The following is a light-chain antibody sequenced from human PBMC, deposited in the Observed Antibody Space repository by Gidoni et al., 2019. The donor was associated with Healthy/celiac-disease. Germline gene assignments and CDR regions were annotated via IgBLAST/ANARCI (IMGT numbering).Light chain of an antibody. Sequence: DIQMTQSPSSLSASVGDRVTITCRASQSISSYLNWYQQKPGKAPKLLIYAASSLQSGVPSRFSGSGSGTDFTLTISSLQPEDFATYYCQQSYSTPLTFXGXTKVEIK. CDR3: QQSYSTPLT. V-gene: IGKV1-39*01. CDR1: QSISSY. CDR2: AAS. J-gene: IGKJ4*01.